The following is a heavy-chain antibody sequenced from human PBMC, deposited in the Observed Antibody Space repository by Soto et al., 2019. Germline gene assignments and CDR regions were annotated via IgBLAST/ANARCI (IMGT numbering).Heavy chain of an antibody. V-gene: IGHV4-39*01. CDR3: ARASSVPRTVMSPFDN. D-gene: IGHD6-19*01. J-gene: IGHJ4*02. CDR1: GGSITSNSHY. CDR2: IYYDGNT. Sequence: PSETLSLTCIVSGGSITSNSHYWGWIRQPPGKGLESIGNIYYDGNTYYNPSLKSRVTISLDTSKNQFSLMLDSVTSADTAGSYCARASSVPRTVMSPFDNWCQGTLITVSS.